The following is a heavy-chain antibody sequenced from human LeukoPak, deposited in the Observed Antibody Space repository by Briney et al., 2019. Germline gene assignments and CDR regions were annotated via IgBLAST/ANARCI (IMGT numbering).Heavy chain of an antibody. J-gene: IGHJ4*02. CDR2: ISSSSSYI. CDR1: GFTFSSYS. V-gene: IGHV3-21*01. Sequence: GGSLRLSCAASGFTFSSYSMNWVRQAPGKGLEWVSSISSSSSYIYYADSVKGRFTISRDNAKNSLYLQMNSLRAEDTAVYYCARAPGGRDYFDYWGQGILVTVSS. CDR3: ARAPGGRDYFDY. D-gene: IGHD2-15*01.